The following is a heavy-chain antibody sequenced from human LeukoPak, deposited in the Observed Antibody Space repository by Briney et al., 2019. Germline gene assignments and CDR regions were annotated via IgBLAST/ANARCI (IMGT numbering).Heavy chain of an antibody. CDR1: GFTFSGSA. V-gene: IGHV3-73*01. CDR2: IRSKANSYAT. J-gene: IGHJ6*03. CDR3: TRHAVTTVRYYYYYYMDV. D-gene: IGHD4-11*01. Sequence: PGGSLRLSCAASGFTFSGSAMHRVRQASGEGLEWVGRIRSKANSYATAYASSGKGRFTISRDDSKNTAYLQMNSLKTEDTAVYYCTRHAVTTVRYYYYYYMDVWGKGTTVTVSS.